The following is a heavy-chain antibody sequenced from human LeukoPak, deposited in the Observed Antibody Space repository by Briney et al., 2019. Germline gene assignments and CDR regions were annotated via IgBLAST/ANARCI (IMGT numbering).Heavy chain of an antibody. CDR1: RGSISGSIRSYY. V-gene: IGHV4-61*01. CDR3: ARIPLGYSGAYYFDY. Sequence: SETLSLTCTVSRGSISGSIRSYYWSWLRQPPGKGLEWIGYISFSGSVNDNPSLRSRVTISVDTSKNQFFLNLSSVSAADTAVYYCARIPLGYSGAYYFDYWGQGTLVTVSP. J-gene: IGHJ4*02. D-gene: IGHD5-12*01. CDR2: ISFSGSV.